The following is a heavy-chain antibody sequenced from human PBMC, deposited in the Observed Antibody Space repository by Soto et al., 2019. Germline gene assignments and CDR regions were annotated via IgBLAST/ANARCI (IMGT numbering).Heavy chain of an antibody. CDR3: ASDQINQNVFDF. Sequence: SETLSLTCTVSGVSISGYYWTWIRQTAGKGLEWIGRMYISGTTNYNPSLKSRVTMSVDTSKNHFSLKLRSVTAADTAVYYCASDQINQNVFDFWGQGTMVTVSS. J-gene: IGHJ3*01. CDR2: MYISGTT. CDR1: GVSISGYY. V-gene: IGHV4-4*07.